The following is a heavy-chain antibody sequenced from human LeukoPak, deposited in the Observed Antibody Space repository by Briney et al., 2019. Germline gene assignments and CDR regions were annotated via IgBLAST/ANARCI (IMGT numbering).Heavy chain of an antibody. CDR3: ARDPPAVRTNTYA. J-gene: IGHJ5*02. Sequence: GGSLRLSCAASGFTISNNYMNWVRQAPGKGLEWVSLIYSGGDIYYADSVKGRFTISRDHSKNTLYLQMNSLRVEDTAVYYCARDPPAVRTNTYAWGQGTLVTVSS. CDR2: IYSGGDI. D-gene: IGHD1-7*01. CDR1: GFTISNNY. V-gene: IGHV3-66*01.